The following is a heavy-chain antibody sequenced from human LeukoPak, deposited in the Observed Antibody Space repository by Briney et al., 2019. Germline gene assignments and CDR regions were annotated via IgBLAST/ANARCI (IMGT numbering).Heavy chain of an antibody. D-gene: IGHD2-2*01. CDR2: ISWNSGSI. Sequence: GGSLRLSCRASGFTFDDYAMHWVRQAPGKGLEWVSGISWNSGSIGYTGSVKGRFTISRDNAKNSLYLQMNSLRAEDTALYYCASSSTTWGFDYWSQGTLVTVSS. J-gene: IGHJ4*02. CDR1: GFTFDDYA. CDR3: ASSSTTWGFDY. V-gene: IGHV3-9*01.